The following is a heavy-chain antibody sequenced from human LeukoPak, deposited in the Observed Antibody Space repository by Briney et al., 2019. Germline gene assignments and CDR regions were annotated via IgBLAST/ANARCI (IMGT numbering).Heavy chain of an antibody. CDR1: GFTLSDYW. V-gene: IGHV3-7*01. CDR2: IKHDGSEK. D-gene: IGHD5-18*01. CDR3: ARDSRGYSYGPNTDY. Sequence: GSLRLSCAASGFTLSDYWMTWVRQAPGKGLEWVANIKHDGSEKYYVDSVKGRFTISRDISRNSLYLQMDSLRVEDTAMYYCARDSRGYSYGPNTDYWGRGTLVAVSS. J-gene: IGHJ4*02.